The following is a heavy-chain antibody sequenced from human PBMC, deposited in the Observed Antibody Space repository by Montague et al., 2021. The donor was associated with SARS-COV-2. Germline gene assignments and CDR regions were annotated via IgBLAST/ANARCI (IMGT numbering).Heavy chain of an antibody. J-gene: IGHJ4*02. CDR2: IHYGGGT. Sequence: SETLSLTCTVSGGSMARSPDYWAWLRQPPGGGLEWIATIHYGGGTYYNLSLQSRVSISVDKSQNQLSLTLASVTAADTALYYCPKLGYCRGCACFRGGFEFWGQGILVTVSS. CDR3: PKLGYCRGCACFRGGFEF. CDR1: GGSMARSPDY. D-gene: IGHD2-15*01. V-gene: IGHV4-39*01.